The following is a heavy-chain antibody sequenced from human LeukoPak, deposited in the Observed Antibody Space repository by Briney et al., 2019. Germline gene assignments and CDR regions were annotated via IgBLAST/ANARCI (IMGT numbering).Heavy chain of an antibody. CDR2: IYYSGST. D-gene: IGHD2-21*02. CDR1: GGSISSYY. Sequence: SETLSLTCTVSGGSISSYYWSWIRQPPGKGLEWIGYIYYSGSTNYNPSLKSRVTISVDTSKNQFSLKLSSVTAADTAVYYCASYCGGDCYSHAFDIWGQGTMVTVSS. V-gene: IGHV4-59*08. J-gene: IGHJ3*02. CDR3: ASYCGGDCYSHAFDI.